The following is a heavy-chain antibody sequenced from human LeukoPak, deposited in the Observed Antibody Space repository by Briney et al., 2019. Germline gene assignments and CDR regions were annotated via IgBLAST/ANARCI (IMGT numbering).Heavy chain of an antibody. CDR2: ISAYNGNT. D-gene: IGHD3-22*01. V-gene: IGHV1-18*01. Sequence: ASVKVSCKASGYTFTSYGISWVRQAPGQGLEWMGWISAYNGNTNYAQKFQGRVTMTRNTSISTAYVELSSLRSEDTAVYYCARAGLVITDPYYYYGMDVWGQGTTVTVSS. CDR1: GYTFTSYG. CDR3: ARAGLVITDPYYYYGMDV. J-gene: IGHJ6*02.